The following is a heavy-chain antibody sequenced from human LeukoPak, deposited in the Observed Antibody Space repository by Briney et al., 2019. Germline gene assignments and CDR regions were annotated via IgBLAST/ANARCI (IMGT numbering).Heavy chain of an antibody. J-gene: IGHJ4*02. CDR1: GGSIGNYY. CDR3: ARVDTSGWHYFDD. D-gene: IGHD6-19*01. V-gene: IGHV4-4*07. Sequence: PSETLSLTCTVSGGSIGNYYWSWIRQPAGKGLEWIGHIYTSASTNYNPSLRSRVTMSLDTSKNQFSLELNSVTAADTAAYYCARVDTSGWHYFDDWGQGTLVTVSS. CDR2: IYTSAST.